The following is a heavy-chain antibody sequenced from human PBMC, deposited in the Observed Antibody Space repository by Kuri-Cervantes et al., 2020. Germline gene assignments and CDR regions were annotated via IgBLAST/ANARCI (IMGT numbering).Heavy chain of an antibody. J-gene: IGHJ4*02. D-gene: IGHD2-15*01. Sequence: ESLKISCTVSGGSISSYYWSWIRQPPGKGLEWIGYIYYSGSTNYNPSLKSRVTISVDTSKNQFSLKLSSVTAADTAVYYCARDVSREIVVVVAATPGFGYWGQGTLVTVSS. CDR2: IYYSGST. CDR3: ARDVSREIVVVVAATPGFGY. V-gene: IGHV4-59*13. CDR1: GGSISSYY.